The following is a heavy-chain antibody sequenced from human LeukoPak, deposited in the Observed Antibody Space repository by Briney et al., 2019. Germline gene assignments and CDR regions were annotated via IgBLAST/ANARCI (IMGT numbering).Heavy chain of an antibody. CDR1: GYSISSGYY. CDR3: AAESIVGATTESYVDY. D-gene: IGHD1-26*01. CDR2: IYHSGST. Sequence: SETLSLTCAVSGYSISSGYYWGWIRQPPGKGLEWIGSIYHSGSTYYNPSLKSRVTISVDTSKNQFSLKLSSVTAADTTVYYWAAESIVGATTESYVDYWGQGSLVTVSS. V-gene: IGHV4-38-2*01. J-gene: IGHJ4*02.